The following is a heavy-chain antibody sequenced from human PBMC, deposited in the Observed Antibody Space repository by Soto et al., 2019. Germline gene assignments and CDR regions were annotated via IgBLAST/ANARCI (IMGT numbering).Heavy chain of an antibody. Sequence: PVGSLRLSCASSVFTFRSFTMNCVRHSPGKGLEWVSTISSNSAYIYYTDALRGRFTISRDNAKNSLHLQMNSLRAEDTAVYYCTRDASRDSSARGWFEPWGPGTLVTVSS. CDR3: TRDASRDSSARGWFEP. V-gene: IGHV3-21*01. CDR2: ISSNSAYI. CDR1: VFTFRSFT. J-gene: IGHJ5*02. D-gene: IGHD6-13*01.